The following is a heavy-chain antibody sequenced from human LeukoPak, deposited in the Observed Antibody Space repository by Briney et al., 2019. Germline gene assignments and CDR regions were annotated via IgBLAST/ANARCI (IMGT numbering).Heavy chain of an antibody. J-gene: IGHJ4*02. D-gene: IGHD3-22*01. CDR2: INHSGST. CDR1: GGSFSGYY. CDR3: ARDAHYYDSSGITPFDY. V-gene: IGHV4-34*01. Sequence: SETLSLTCAVYGGSFSGYYWSWIRQPPGKGLEWIGEINHSGSTNYNPSLKSRVTVSVDTSKNQFSLKLSSVTAADTAVYYCARDAHYYDSSGITPFDYWGQGTLVTVSS.